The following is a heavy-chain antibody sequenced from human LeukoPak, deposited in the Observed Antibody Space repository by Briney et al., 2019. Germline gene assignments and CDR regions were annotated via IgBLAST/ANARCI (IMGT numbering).Heavy chain of an antibody. CDR3: ARSRSGSYFFDY. J-gene: IGHJ4*02. V-gene: IGHV4-59*01. CDR2: IYYSGST. D-gene: IGHD1-26*01. Sequence: SETLSLTCIVSGGSISSYYWSWIRQPPGKGLEWIGYIYYSGSTNYNPSLKSRVTISVDTSKNQFSLKLSSVTAADPAVYYCARSRSGSYFFDYWGQGTLVTVSS. CDR1: GGSISSYY.